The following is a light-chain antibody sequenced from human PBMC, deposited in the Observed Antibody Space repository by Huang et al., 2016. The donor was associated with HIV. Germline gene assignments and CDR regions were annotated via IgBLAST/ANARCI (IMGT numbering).Light chain of an antibody. CDR3: QKYNNDPLT. CDR1: QGISNY. J-gene: IGKJ4*01. Sequence: DIQMTQSPSSLSASVGDRVTITCRASQGISNYLAWYQQQPGKVPNLLIYEASILHSGVPSRFSGSGSGTDYTLTISSLQPEDVATYYCQKYNNDPLTFGGGTKVEIK. CDR2: EAS. V-gene: IGKV1-27*01.